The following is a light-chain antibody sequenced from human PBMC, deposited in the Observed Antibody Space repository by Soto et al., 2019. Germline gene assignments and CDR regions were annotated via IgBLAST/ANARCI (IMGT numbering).Light chain of an antibody. V-gene: IGLV2-14*01. CDR1: SSDVGGYNY. J-gene: IGLJ1*01. Sequence: QSALTQPASVSGSPGQSITISCTGTSSDVGGYNYVSWYQQHPGKAPKLMIYDVSNRPSGVSNRFSGSKSGNTASLTISGLQAEDEADYYCSSYTSSSTLEGVFGTGTMLTVL. CDR2: DVS. CDR3: SSYTSSSTLEGV.